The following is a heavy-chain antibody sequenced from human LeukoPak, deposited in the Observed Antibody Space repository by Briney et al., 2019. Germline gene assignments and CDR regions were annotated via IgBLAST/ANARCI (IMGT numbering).Heavy chain of an antibody. CDR1: GGSISSSSYY. D-gene: IGHD6-6*01. CDR2: IYYSGGT. V-gene: IGHV4-39*01. CDR3: ARRLSTYSSSPYFDY. J-gene: IGHJ4*02. Sequence: TPETLSLTCTVSGGSISSSSYYWGWIRQPPGKGLEWIGSIYYSGGTYYNPSLKSRVTISVDTSKNQFSLKLSSVTAADTAVYYCARRLSTYSSSPYFDYWGQGTLVTVSS.